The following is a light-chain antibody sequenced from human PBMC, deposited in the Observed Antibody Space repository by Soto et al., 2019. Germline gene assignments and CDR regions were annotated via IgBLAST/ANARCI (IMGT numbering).Light chain of an antibody. CDR3: SSYAGSNIV. Sequence: QSVLTQPPSASGSPGQSVTISCTGTSSDLGGYNYVSWYQQHPGKAPKVMIYEVSKRPSGVPDRFSGSKSGNTASLTVSGLQAEDEADYYCSSYAGSNIVFGTGTKVTVL. CDR1: SSDLGGYNY. V-gene: IGLV2-8*01. J-gene: IGLJ1*01. CDR2: EVS.